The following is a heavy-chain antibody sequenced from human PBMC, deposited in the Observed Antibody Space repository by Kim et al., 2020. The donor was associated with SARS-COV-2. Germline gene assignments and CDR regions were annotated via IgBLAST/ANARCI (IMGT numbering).Heavy chain of an antibody. J-gene: IGHJ4*02. CDR3: AKSDLDWSPSSGWFDY. CDR1: GFTFSSYA. CDR2: ISGSGGST. D-gene: IGHD6-19*01. Sequence: GGSLRLSCAASGFTFSSYAMSWVRQAPGKGLEWVSAISGSGGSTYYADSVKGRFTISRDNSKNTLYLQMNSLRAEDTAVYYCAKSDLDWSPSSGWFDYWGQGTLVTVSS. V-gene: IGHV3-23*01.